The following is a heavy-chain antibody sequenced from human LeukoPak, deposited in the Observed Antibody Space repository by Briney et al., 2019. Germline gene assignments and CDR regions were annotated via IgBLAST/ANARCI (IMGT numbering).Heavy chain of an antibody. CDR2: AYYRSKWYN. CDR1: GDSVSSSSPA. Sequence: SQTLSLTCAISGDSVSSSSPAWNWIRQSPSRGLQWLGRAYYRSKWYNDYAVSMKSRITITPDTSKNQFSLHLNSVTPEDTAVYYCVRDWLGYYYDYWGQGTLVTVSS. D-gene: IGHD5-12*01. J-gene: IGHJ4*02. CDR3: VRDWLGYYYDY. V-gene: IGHV6-1*01.